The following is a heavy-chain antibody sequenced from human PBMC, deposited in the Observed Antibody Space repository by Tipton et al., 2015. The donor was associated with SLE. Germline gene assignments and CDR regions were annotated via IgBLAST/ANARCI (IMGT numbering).Heavy chain of an antibody. V-gene: IGHV4-61*02. J-gene: IGHJ4*02. CDR1: GGSISSGSYY. D-gene: IGHD6-6*01. CDR3: AREGRGSSGFHY. CDR2: IYTSGST. Sequence: LRLSCTVSGGSISSGSYYWSWIRQPAGKGLEWIGRIYTSGSTNYNPSLKSRVTISVDTSKNQFSLKLRSVTAADTAVYYCAREGRGSSGFHYWGQGTLVTVSS.